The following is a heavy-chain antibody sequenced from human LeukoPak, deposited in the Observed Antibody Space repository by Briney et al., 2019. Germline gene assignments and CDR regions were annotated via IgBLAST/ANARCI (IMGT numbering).Heavy chain of an antibody. J-gene: IGHJ4*02. Sequence: GETLRLSCTVSGFTFSSSSMTWVRQAPGKGLEWVSSINSSSSYIYYADSVKGRFTISRDNAKNSLYLQMDSMRAEDTAVYYCATSDDLWSGMDNWGQGTLVTVSS. CDR1: GFTFSSSS. V-gene: IGHV3-21*01. CDR2: INSSSSYI. D-gene: IGHD3-3*01. CDR3: ATSDDLWSGMDN.